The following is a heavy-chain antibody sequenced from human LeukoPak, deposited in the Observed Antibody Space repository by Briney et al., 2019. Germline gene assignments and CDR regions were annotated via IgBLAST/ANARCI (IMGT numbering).Heavy chain of an antibody. D-gene: IGHD2-21*02. J-gene: IGHJ4*02. CDR1: GFTFSDSG. CDR2: IRYDGTNK. V-gene: IGHV3-30*02. Sequence: GGSLRLSCAASGFTFSDSGMHWVRQPPGKGLEWVAFIRYDGTNKDYADSVKGRFSISRDNSKNTLYLQMDSLRAEDTALYYCAKEGNWYSLDNWGQGTPVTVSS. CDR3: AKEGNWYSLDN.